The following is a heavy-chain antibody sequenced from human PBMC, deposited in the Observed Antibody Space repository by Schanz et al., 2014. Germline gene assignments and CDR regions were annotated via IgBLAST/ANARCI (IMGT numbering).Heavy chain of an antibody. CDR1: GFSVGNKY. D-gene: IGHD1-1*01. V-gene: IGHV3-53*01. Sequence: EVQLVESGGGLIQPGGSLRLSCAASGFSVGNKYMNWVRQAPGKGLEWVSGITGASDHIDYAESVKGRFTISRDNSKNTLYLQMDSLRAEDTAVYYCARGRVLEAWGQGTLVTVSS. J-gene: IGHJ5*02. CDR3: ARGRVLEA. CDR2: ITGASDH.